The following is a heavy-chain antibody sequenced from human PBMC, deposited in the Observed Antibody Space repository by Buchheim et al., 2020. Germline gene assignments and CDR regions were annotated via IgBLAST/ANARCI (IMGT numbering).Heavy chain of an antibody. Sequence: EVQLVESGGGLVQPGGSLRLSCAASGFAFTSYSVNWVRQAPGKGLEWIAYFRGSDYTIFSADSVKGRFTISIDDAKKSLSLQMISLRDEDTAIYYCARDRDWAFDYWGPGTL. CDR1: GFAFTSYS. V-gene: IGHV3-48*02. CDR3: ARDRDWAFDY. D-gene: IGHD2-21*02. CDR2: FRGSDYTI. J-gene: IGHJ4*02.